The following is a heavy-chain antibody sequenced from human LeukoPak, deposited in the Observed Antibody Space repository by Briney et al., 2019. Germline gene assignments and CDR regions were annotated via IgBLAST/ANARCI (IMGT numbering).Heavy chain of an antibody. J-gene: IGHJ4*02. CDR3: ARMDYYDSSGYHYFDY. V-gene: IGHV1-2*02. CDR1: GYTFTGYY. CDR2: INPNSGGT. Sequence: ASVKVSCKASGYTFTGYYMHWVRQAPGQGLEWMGWINPNSGGTNYAQKFQGRVTMTRDTSISTAYMELSRLRSDDTAVYYCARMDYYDSSGYHYFDYWGQGTLVTVSS. D-gene: IGHD3-22*01.